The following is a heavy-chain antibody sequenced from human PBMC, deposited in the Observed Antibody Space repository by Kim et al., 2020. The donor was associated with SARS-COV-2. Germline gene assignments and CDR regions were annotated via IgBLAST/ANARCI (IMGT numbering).Heavy chain of an antibody. CDR1: GGSISSSSYY. CDR2: IYYSGST. J-gene: IGHJ6*02. D-gene: IGHD3-10*01. V-gene: IGHV4-39*07. CDR3: AREVTDWFGAYYYGMDV. Sequence: SETLSLTCTVSGGSISSSSYYWGWIRQPPGKGLEWIGSIYYSGSTYYNPSLKSRVTISVDTSKNQFSLKLSSVTAADTAVYYCAREVTDWFGAYYYGMDVWGQGTTVTVSS.